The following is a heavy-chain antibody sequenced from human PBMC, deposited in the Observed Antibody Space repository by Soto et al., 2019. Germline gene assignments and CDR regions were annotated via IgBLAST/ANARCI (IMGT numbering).Heavy chain of an antibody. CDR2: IYYSGST. D-gene: IGHD3-22*01. Sequence: SETLSLTCTVSGGSISSGGYYWSWIRQHPGKGLEWIGYIYYSGSTYYNPSLKSRVTISVDTSKNQFSLKLSSVTAADTAVYYCARARGDYYYDSSGYYVPEDYWGQGTLVTVSS. CDR1: GGSISSGGYY. J-gene: IGHJ4*02. CDR3: ARARGDYYYDSSGYYVPEDY. V-gene: IGHV4-31*03.